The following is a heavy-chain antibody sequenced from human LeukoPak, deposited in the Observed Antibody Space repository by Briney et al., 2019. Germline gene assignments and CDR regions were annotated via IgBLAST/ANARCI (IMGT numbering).Heavy chain of an antibody. Sequence: PGGSLRLSCVASGFTFSDYWMHWVRQAPGKGLVWLSRINSEGSSASYADSVKGRITISRDNAKNTLYLQMSSLREEDTAVYFCARAGWDLLPPYYYYGLDVWGQGTTVTVSS. V-gene: IGHV3-74*01. CDR1: GFTFSDYW. J-gene: IGHJ6*02. CDR2: INSEGSSA. CDR3: ARAGWDLLPPYYYYGLDV. D-gene: IGHD2-15*01.